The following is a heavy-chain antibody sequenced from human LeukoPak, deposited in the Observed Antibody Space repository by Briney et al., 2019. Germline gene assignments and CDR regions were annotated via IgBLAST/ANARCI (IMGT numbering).Heavy chain of an antibody. J-gene: IGHJ4*02. Sequence: ASVKVSCKASGGTFSSYAISWVRQAPGQGLEWMGGIIPIFGTANYAQKFQGRVTITADESTSTAYMELSSLRSEDTAVYYCAREPDCTNGVCYTSSYYFYYWGPGTLVTVSS. V-gene: IGHV1-69*01. CDR3: AREPDCTNGVCYTSSYYFYY. CDR1: GGTFSSYA. CDR2: IIPIFGTA. D-gene: IGHD2-8*01.